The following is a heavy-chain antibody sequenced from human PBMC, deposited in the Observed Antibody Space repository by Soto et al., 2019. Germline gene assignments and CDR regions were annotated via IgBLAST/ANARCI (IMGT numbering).Heavy chain of an antibody. Sequence: PSETLSLTCTVCGGSISSYYWSWIQQPPGKGLEWIGYIYNSGSTNYNPSLKSRVTISVDTSKNQFSLKLSSVTAADTAVDYCAYGVFRGVFDSWGQGTLVTVS. D-gene: IGHD4-17*01. CDR1: GGSISSYY. J-gene: IGHJ4*02. CDR2: IYNSGST. CDR3: AYGVFRGVFDS. V-gene: IGHV4-59*01.